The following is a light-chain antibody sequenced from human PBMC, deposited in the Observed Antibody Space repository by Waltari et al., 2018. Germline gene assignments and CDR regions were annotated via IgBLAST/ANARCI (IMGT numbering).Light chain of an antibody. CDR3: SSYTSSSTWV. Sequence: QSALTQPASVSGSPGQSITISCTGTSSDVGGYTYVSWYQQHPGKAPKLMIYDVTTRPSGVSNRFSGSKSLNTASLTISGLQAEDEADYYCSSYTSSSTWVFGGGTKLTVL. J-gene: IGLJ3*02. CDR1: SSDVGGYTY. CDR2: DVT. V-gene: IGLV2-14*03.